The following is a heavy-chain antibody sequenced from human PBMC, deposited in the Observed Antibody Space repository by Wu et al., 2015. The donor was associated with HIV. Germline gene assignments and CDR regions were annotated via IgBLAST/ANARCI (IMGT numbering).Heavy chain of an antibody. V-gene: IGHV1-8*01. Sequence: QVQLVQSGTEVKRPGASLKVSCKASGYTFTSYDINWVRQATGQGLEWMGWMNPKSGNTGYAQKFLGRVTMTRNTSITTAYMELSSLRSEDTAVYYCARADYYDSTGYQRADVFDIWAKGQWSPSL. CDR2: MNPKSGNT. J-gene: IGHJ3*02. CDR1: GYTFTSYD. CDR3: ARADYYDSTGYQRADVFDI. D-gene: IGHD3-22*01.